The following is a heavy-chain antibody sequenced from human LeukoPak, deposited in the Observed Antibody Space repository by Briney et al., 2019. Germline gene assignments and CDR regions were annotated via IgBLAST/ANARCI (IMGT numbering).Heavy chain of an antibody. CDR1: GGSIRSYY. CDR2: IYYSGST. V-gene: IGHV4-59*01. Sequence: PSETLSLTCTVSGGSIRSYYWSWIRQPPGKGLEWIGYIYYSGSTNYNPSLKSRVTISVDTSKNQFSLKLSSVTAADTAVYYCARSRDGYNANAFDIWGQGRMVTVSS. J-gene: IGHJ3*02. D-gene: IGHD5-24*01. CDR3: ARSRDGYNANAFDI.